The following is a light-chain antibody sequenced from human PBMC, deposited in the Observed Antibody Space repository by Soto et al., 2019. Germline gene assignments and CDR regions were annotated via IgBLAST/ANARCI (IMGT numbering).Light chain of an antibody. CDR3: QQYGSSPLT. V-gene: IGKV3-20*01. J-gene: IGKJ4*01. CDR2: GAS. Sequence: EIVLTQSPGTLSLSPGERATLSCRASQSVSSSYLAWYQQKPGQAPRLLIYGASSRATGIPDRFSGSGSGTDFTITISRLEPEDCAVYYCQQYGSSPLTFGGGTKVEIK. CDR1: QSVSSSY.